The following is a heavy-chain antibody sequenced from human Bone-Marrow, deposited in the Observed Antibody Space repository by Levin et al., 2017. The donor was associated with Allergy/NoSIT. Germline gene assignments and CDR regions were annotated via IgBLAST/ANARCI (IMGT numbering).Heavy chain of an antibody. J-gene: IGHJ4*02. CDR2: IKTETDGGTT. CDR3: TPTPNWNFDY. D-gene: IGHD1-20*01. Sequence: GGSLRLSCAASGFTFSNAWMTWVRQAPGKGLEWIGRIKTETDGGTTDYAAHVKGRFTISRDDSKNTLYLQMSSLKNEDTAVYYCTPTPNWNFDYWGQGTLVTVSS. CDR1: GFTFSNAW. V-gene: IGHV3-15*01.